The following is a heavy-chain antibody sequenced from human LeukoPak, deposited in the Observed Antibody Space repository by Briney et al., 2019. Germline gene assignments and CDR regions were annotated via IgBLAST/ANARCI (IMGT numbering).Heavy chain of an antibody. V-gene: IGHV3-23*01. CDR2: ISGSGGST. CDR1: GFTFSSYA. Sequence: GGSLRLSCAASGFTFSSYAMSWVRQAPGKGLEWVSAISGSGGSTYYADSVKGRFTISRDNSKNTLYLQMNGLRAEDTAVYYCAKEGGYSSGWYQLYYFDYWGQGTLVTVSS. CDR3: AKEGGYSSGWYQLYYFDY. D-gene: IGHD6-19*01. J-gene: IGHJ4*02.